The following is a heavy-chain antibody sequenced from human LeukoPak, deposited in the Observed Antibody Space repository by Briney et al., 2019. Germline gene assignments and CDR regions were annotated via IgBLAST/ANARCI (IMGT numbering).Heavy chain of an antibody. Sequence: ASVKVSCKASGGTFSSYAISWVRQAPGQGLEWMGGIIPIFGTANYAQKFQGRVTITTDESTSTAYMELSSLRSEDTAVYYCATPRPPYSSGWYWHFVYWGQGTLVTVSS. CDR1: GGTFSSYA. CDR2: IIPIFGTA. D-gene: IGHD6-19*01. J-gene: IGHJ4*02. CDR3: ATPRPPYSSGWYWHFVY. V-gene: IGHV1-69*05.